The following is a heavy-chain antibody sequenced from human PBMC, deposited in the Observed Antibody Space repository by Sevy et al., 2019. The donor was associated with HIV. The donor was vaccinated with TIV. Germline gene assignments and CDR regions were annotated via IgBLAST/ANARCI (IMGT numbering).Heavy chain of an antibody. CDR2: IKSTSDGGTT. Sequence: GGSLRLSCLGSEFTFSGAWMNWARQAPGKGLEWVGRIKSTSDGGTTDYAAPVKGRFTISRDDSKNTVYLQMNNLKIEDTAVYFCTAVCVDCVSFDFWGPGTQVTVSS. V-gene: IGHV3-15*01. CDR3: TAVCVDCVSFDF. CDR1: EFTFSGAW. J-gene: IGHJ4*02. D-gene: IGHD2-21*01.